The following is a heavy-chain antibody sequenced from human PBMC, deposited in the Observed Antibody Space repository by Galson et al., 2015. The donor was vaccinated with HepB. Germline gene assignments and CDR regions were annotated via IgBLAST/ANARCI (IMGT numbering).Heavy chain of an antibody. J-gene: IGHJ4*02. Sequence: SVKVSCKASGYTFTSYYMHWVRQAPGQGLEWMGIINPSGGSTSYAQKFQGRVTMTRDTSTSTVYMVLSSLRSEDTAVYYCARGQESWYYDFGAPPCGYWGQGTLVTVSS. V-gene: IGHV1-46*01. D-gene: IGHD3-3*01. CDR3: ARGQESWYYDFGAPPCGY. CDR2: INPSGGST. CDR1: GYTFTSYY.